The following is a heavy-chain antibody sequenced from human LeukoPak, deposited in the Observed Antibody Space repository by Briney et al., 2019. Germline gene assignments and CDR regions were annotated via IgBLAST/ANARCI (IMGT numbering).Heavy chain of an antibody. CDR1: EFPFSSNW. D-gene: IGHD5-18*01. CDR3: ASTANNWFDP. J-gene: IGHJ5*02. Sequence: GSLRLSCAASEFPFSSNWMSWVRQAPGKGLEWVASIKQDGSEKYYVDSLKGRFIISRDNAQNSLYLQMNSLRVEDTAVYYCASTANNWFDPWGQGTLVTVSS. V-gene: IGHV3-7*05. CDR2: IKQDGSEK.